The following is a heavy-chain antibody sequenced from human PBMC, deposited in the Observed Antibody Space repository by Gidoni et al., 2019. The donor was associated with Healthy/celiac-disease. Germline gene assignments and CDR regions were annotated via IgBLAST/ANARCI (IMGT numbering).Heavy chain of an antibody. CDR3: AREIYSSSWYGWFDP. Sequence: QVQLQESGPGLVKPSETLSLTCTVSGGSISSYYWSWIRQPPGKGLEWIGYIYYSGSTNYNPSLKSRVTISVDTSKNQFSLKLSSVTAADTAVYYCAREIYSSSWYGWFDPWGQGTLVTVSS. D-gene: IGHD6-13*01. CDR2: IYYSGST. CDR1: GGSISSYY. J-gene: IGHJ5*02. V-gene: IGHV4-59*01.